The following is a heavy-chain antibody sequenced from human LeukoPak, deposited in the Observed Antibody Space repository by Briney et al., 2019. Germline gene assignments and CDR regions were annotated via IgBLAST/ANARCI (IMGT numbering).Heavy chain of an antibody. CDR2: INHSGST. D-gene: IGHD6-13*01. CDR3: ARVKQQLVRGAFDI. Sequence: SETLSLTCAVYGGSFSGYYWSWIRQPPGKGLEWIGEINHSGSTNYNPSPKSRVTISVDTSKNQFSLKLSSVTAADTAVYYCARVKQQLVRGAFDIWGQGTMVTVSS. V-gene: IGHV4-34*01. J-gene: IGHJ3*02. CDR1: GGSFSGYY.